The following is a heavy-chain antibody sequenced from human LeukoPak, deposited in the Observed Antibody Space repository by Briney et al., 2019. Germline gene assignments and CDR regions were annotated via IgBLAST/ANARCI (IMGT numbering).Heavy chain of an antibody. J-gene: IGHJ2*01. Sequence: GGSLRLSCAASGFSFSSYWMHWVRQAPGKGLVWVSRINSDGSSTSYADSVKGRFTISRDNAKNTLYLQMNSLRAEGTAVYYCARAGSSWNWYFDLWGRGTLVTVSP. CDR3: ARAGSSWNWYFDL. V-gene: IGHV3-74*01. D-gene: IGHD6-13*01. CDR2: INSDGSST. CDR1: GFSFSSYW.